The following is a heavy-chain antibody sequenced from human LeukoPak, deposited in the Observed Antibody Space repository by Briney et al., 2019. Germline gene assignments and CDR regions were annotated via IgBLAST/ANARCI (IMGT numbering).Heavy chain of an antibody. D-gene: IGHD3-3*01. Sequence: PSETLSLTCTVSGGSVSIGSYYWSRILQPPWKGLEWIGYIYYSGSTNYNPSLKSRVTISVDTSKHQFSLKLSSVTAADTAVYYCARVTNVLRFLEWLPAVYYFDYWGQGTLVTVSS. J-gene: IGHJ4*02. CDR1: GGSVSIGSYY. V-gene: IGHV4-61*01. CDR3: ARVTNVLRFLEWLPAVYYFDY. CDR2: IYYSGST.